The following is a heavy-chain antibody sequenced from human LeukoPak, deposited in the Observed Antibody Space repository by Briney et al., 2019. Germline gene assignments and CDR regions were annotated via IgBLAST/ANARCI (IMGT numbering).Heavy chain of an antibody. CDR3: ARLDYGGNSDNY. Sequence: PSETLPLTCTVSGGSISSSSYYWGWIRQPPGKGLEWIGSIYYSGSTYYNPSLKSRVTISVDTSKNQFSLRLTSVTAADTAVYYCARLDYGGNSDNYWGQGTLVTVSS. V-gene: IGHV4-39*07. CDR1: GGSISSSSYY. D-gene: IGHD4-23*01. CDR2: IYYSGST. J-gene: IGHJ4*02.